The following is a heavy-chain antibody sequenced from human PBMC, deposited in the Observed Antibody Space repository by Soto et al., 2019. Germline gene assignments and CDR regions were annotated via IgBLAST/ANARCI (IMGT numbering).Heavy chain of an antibody. CDR3: VRDGVGPTAFFGLIDY. J-gene: IGHJ4*02. V-gene: IGHV3-23*01. Sequence: GGSLRLSCAASGFTFSSYAMSWVRQAPGKGLEWVSAISGSGGSTYYADSVKGRFTISRDNSKNTLYLQMNSLRAEDTAVYYCVRDGVGPTAFFGLIDYWGQGTLLTVSS. CDR1: GFTFSSYA. D-gene: IGHD3-3*01. CDR2: ISGSGGST.